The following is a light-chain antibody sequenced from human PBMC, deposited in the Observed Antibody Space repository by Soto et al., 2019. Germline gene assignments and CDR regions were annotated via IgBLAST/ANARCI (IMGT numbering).Light chain of an antibody. CDR3: SSYAGSNNLI. Sequence: QSALTQPPSASGSLGQSVTISFTGTSSDIGGYKYVSWYQQHPGKAPKLMIYEVTKRPSGVPDRFSASKSGNTASLTVSGLQAEDEADYYCSSYAGSNNLIFGTGTKVTVL. CDR2: EVT. CDR1: SSDIGGYKY. J-gene: IGLJ1*01. V-gene: IGLV2-8*01.